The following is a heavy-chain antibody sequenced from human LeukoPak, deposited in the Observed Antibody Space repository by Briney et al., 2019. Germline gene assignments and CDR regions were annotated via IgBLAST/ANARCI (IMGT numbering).Heavy chain of an antibody. CDR2: IYYSGST. CDR3: ASVVVVAATPNWFDP. V-gene: IGHV4-30-4*08. D-gene: IGHD2-15*01. Sequence: PSETLSLTCAVYGGSFSGYYWSWIRQPPGKGLEWIGYIYYSGSTYYNPSLKSRVTISVDTSKNQFSLKLSSVTAADTAVYYCASVVVVAATPNWFDPWGQGTLVTVSS. J-gene: IGHJ5*02. CDR1: GGSFSGYY.